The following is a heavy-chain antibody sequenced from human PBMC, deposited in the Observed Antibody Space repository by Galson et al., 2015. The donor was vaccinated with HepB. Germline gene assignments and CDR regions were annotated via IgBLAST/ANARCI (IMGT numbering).Heavy chain of an antibody. J-gene: IGHJ6*02. CDR3: AKDLNGDYVYYGLDV. V-gene: IGHV3-30*18. CDR2: ISYDGSTK. CDR1: GFTFDSFG. Sequence: SLRLSCAGSGFTFDSFGIHWVRQAPGKGLEWLAVISYDGSTKFYAESVKGRFTISRDNSKKRLYLQLNSLRPDDTAVYFCAKDLNGDYVYYGLDVWGQGTSVTVSS. D-gene: IGHD7-27*01.